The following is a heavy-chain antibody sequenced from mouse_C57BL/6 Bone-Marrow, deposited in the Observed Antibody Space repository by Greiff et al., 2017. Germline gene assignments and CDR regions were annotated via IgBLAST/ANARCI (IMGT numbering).Heavy chain of an antibody. CDR3: AKEGTTVVAFDY. V-gene: IGHV2-3*01. J-gene: IGHJ2*01. D-gene: IGHD1-1*01. CDR2: IWGDGST. CDR1: GFSLTSYG. Sequence: VQVVESGPGLVAPSQSLSITCTVSGFSLTSYGVSWVRQPPGKGLEWLGVIWGDGSTNYHSALISRLSISTDNSKSQVVLKLNSLQTDDAATYYCAKEGTTVVAFDYWGQGTTLTVSS.